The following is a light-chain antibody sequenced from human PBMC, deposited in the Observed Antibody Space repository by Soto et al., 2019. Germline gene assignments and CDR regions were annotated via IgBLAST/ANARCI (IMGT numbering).Light chain of an antibody. J-gene: IGKJ5*01. CDR1: QAISSY. Sequence: VRLTQAPSFLSASAGDRVSITCRASQAISSYLAWYQQKAGRAPKLLIYAASTLQSGVPSRFSGSGSGTEFTLTITSLQPEDFATYYCQQLNSLPITFGQGTRLEIK. V-gene: IGKV1-9*01. CDR3: QQLNSLPIT. CDR2: AAS.